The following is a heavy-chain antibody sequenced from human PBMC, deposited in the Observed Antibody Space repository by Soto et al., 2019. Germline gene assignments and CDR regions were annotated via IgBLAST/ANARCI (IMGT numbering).Heavy chain of an antibody. CDR1: GFTFSNAW. J-gene: IGHJ6*02. V-gene: IGHV3-15*01. Sequence: EVQLVESGGGLVKPGGSLTLSCAASGFTFSNAWMSWVRQAPGKGLEWVGRIKSKTNGGATDYAAPVKGRFTISRDDSKTPLYLQMNSLKTEDTAVYYCVTLKDGMDVWGQGTTVTVSS. CDR2: IKSKTNGGAT. CDR3: VTLKDGMDV.